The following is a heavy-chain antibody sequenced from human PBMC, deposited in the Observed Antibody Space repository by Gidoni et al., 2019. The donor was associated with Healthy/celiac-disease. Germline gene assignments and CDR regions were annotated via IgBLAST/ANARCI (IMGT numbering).Heavy chain of an antibody. J-gene: IGHJ3*02. CDR1: GFPFSSSA. D-gene: IGHD3-16*02. CDR2: ISGIGGST. CDR3: ARAGTYVWGSYRPQHAFDI. Sequence: EVQLLESGGGLVQPGGSLRLSCAASGFPFSSSAMSWVRQAPGKGLEWVSAISGIGGSTYYADSVKGRFTISRDNSKNTLYLQMNSLRAEDTAVYYCARAGTYVWGSYRPQHAFDIWGQGTMVTVSS. V-gene: IGHV3-23*01.